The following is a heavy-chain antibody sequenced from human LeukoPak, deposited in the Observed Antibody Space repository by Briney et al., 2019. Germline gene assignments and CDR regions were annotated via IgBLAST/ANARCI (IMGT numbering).Heavy chain of an antibody. V-gene: IGHV3-23*01. J-gene: IGHJ4*02. Sequence: GGSLRLSCAASGFTFSSYAMSWVRQAPGKGLEWVSAISGSGGSTYYADSVKGRFTISRDNSKNTLYLQMNSLRAEDTAVYYCAKDLSGSWYEDYFDYWGQGTLVTVSS. CDR2: ISGSGGST. CDR3: AKDLSGSWYEDYFDY. CDR1: GFTFSSYA. D-gene: IGHD6-13*01.